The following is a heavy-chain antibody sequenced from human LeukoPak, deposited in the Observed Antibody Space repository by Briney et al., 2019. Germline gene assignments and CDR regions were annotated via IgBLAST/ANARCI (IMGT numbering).Heavy chain of an antibody. V-gene: IGHV3-7*03. CDR3: ARSITMIVVVSYYFDY. CDR2: IKQDGSEK. D-gene: IGHD3-22*01. Sequence: GGSLRLSCAASGFTFSSYWMSWVRQAPGKGLEWVANIKQDGSEKYYVDSVKGRFTISRDNAKNSLYLQMNSLRAEDTAVYYCARSITMIVVVSYYFDYWGQGTLVTVSS. CDR1: GFTFSSYW. J-gene: IGHJ4*02.